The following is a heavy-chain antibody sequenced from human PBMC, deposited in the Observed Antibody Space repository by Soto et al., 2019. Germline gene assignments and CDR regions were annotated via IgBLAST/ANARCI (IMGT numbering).Heavy chain of an antibody. Sequence: LGESLKISGKGSGYSFTSYWIGWVRQMPWKGLEWMGIIYPGDSDTRYSPSFQGQVTISADKSISTAYLQWSSLKASDTAMYYCARPYCSSTSCPFWAFDMWGQGTMLTVSS. J-gene: IGHJ3*02. CDR2: IYPGDSDT. CDR1: GYSFTSYW. CDR3: ARPYCSSTSCPFWAFDM. V-gene: IGHV5-51*01. D-gene: IGHD2-2*01.